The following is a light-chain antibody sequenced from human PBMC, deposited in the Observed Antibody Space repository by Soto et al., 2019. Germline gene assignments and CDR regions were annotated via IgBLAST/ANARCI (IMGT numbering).Light chain of an antibody. CDR3: QQYNKWHPYT. CDR2: GAS. J-gene: IGKJ2*01. V-gene: IGKV3-15*01. Sequence: EIVMTQSPATLSVSPGERATLSCRASQSVSSNLAWYQQKPGQAPRLLIYGASTRATRIPAGFSGSGSGTEFTLTISRLQSEDFAVYYCQQYNKWHPYTFGQGTKLEIK. CDR1: QSVSSN.